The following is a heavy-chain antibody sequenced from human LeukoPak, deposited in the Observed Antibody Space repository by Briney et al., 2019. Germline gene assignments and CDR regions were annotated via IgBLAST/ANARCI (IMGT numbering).Heavy chain of an antibody. CDR1: GFTFSTYW. CDR2: IYSGGST. J-gene: IGHJ1*01. D-gene: IGHD6-6*01. V-gene: IGHV3-66*01. Sequence: GGSLRLSCTASGFTFSTYWMHWVRQAPGKGLEWVSVIYSGGSTYYADSVKGRFTFSRDNSKNTLYLQMNSLRAEDTAVYYCARDHSPEYNSSAGYFQLWGQGTLVTVSS. CDR3: ARDHSPEYNSSAGYFQL.